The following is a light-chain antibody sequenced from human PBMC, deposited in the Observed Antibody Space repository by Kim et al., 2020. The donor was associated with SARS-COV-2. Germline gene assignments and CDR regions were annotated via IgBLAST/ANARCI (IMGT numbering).Light chain of an antibody. CDR2: GAS. V-gene: IGKV3-20*01. CDR3: QQYGTSPPYT. J-gene: IGKJ2*01. Sequence: PGERATLACRASQSVSNSFLAWYQQKPGQGPRLLIYGASSRATGIPDRFSGSGSGTDFTLTISRLEPEDFAVYYCQQYGTSPPYTFGQGTKLEI. CDR1: QSVSNSF.